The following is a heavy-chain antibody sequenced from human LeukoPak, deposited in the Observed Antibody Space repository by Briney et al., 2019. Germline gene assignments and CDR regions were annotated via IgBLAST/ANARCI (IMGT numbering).Heavy chain of an antibody. D-gene: IGHD4-11*01. Sequence: SETLSLTCTVSGGSISSDFWIWVRQPPGKGLEWIGYIYGSGSTNYNPSLKSRVSISVDTSKNQFSLTLNYVAAADTAIYYCARDYSNSWFDSWGPGALVTVSS. CDR1: GGSISSDF. CDR2: IYGSGST. CDR3: ARDYSNSWFDS. V-gene: IGHV4-4*08. J-gene: IGHJ5*01.